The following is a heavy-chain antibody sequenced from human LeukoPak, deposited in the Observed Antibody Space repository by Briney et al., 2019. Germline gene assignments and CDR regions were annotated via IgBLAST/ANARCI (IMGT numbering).Heavy chain of an antibody. CDR3: TTLADGSN. V-gene: IGHV3-23*01. CDR1: RFTFSTYA. Sequence: GGSLRLSSAASRFTFSTYAMSWVRQAPGKGLEWVSAISGSGGSTYYADSVKGRFTISRDDSKNTLYLQMNSLKTEDTAVYYCTTLADGSNWGQGTLVTVSS. D-gene: IGHD3-10*01. CDR2: ISGSGGST. J-gene: IGHJ4*02.